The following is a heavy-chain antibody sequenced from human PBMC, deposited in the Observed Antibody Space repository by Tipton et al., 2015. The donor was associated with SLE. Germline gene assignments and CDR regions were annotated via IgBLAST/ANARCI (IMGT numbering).Heavy chain of an antibody. Sequence: GLVKPSETLSLTCNVSDGSISDYYWTWIRQPAGEGLEWIGRIYASGSTNYNPSLRSRAAMSVDTSKNQFSLKLNSVTAADTAVYFCARDSPTGEWDYWGQGILVTVSS. CDR3: ARDSPTGEWDY. CDR2: IYASGST. CDR1: DGSISDYY. D-gene: IGHD7-27*01. V-gene: IGHV4-4*07. J-gene: IGHJ4*02.